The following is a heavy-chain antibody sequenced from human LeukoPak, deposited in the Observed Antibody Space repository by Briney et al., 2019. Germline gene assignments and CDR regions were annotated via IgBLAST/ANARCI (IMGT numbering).Heavy chain of an antibody. CDR3: ARGVRFDC. V-gene: IGHV4-34*01. J-gene: IGHJ4*02. CDR2: INHSGGT. CDR1: GGSFSGYY. Sequence: SETLSLTCAVYGGSFSGYYWSWIRQPPGKGLEWIGEINHSGGTNYNPSLKSRVTISVDTSKNQFSLKLSSVTAADTAVYYCARGVRFDCWGQGTLVTVSS.